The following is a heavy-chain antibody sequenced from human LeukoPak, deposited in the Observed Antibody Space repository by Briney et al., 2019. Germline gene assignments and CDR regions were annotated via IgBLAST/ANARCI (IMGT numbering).Heavy chain of an antibody. CDR1: TFSSYA. V-gene: IGHV4-39*01. CDR3: ATLVLWFGELLPNNWFDP. CDR2: IYYSGST. J-gene: IGHJ5*02. D-gene: IGHD3-10*01. Sequence: TFSSYAMTWARQAPGKGLEWIGSIYYSGSTYYNPSLKSRVTISVDTSKNQFSLKLSSVTAADTAVYYCATLVLWFGELLPNNWFDPWGQGTLVTVSS.